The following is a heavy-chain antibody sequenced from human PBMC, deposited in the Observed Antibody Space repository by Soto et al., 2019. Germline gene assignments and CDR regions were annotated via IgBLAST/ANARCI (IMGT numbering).Heavy chain of an antibody. J-gene: IGHJ4*02. CDR3: ARFFGSGFDY. Sequence: EVQLVESGGGLVQPGGSLRLSCVASGFTFSTDSMNWVRQAPGKGLEWVAHISTSGATRYYADSVKGRFTISRDNAKTSLYLQRDSLRNEDTAVYYCARFFGSGFDYWGQGTLVTFSS. D-gene: IGHD6-19*01. V-gene: IGHV3-48*02. CDR1: GFTFSTDS. CDR2: ISTSGATR.